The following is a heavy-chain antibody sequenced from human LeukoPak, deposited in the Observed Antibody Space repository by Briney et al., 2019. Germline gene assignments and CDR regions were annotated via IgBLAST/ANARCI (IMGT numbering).Heavy chain of an antibody. J-gene: IGHJ3*02. CDR2: IYYSGST. V-gene: IGHV4-31*03. D-gene: IGHD2-8*01. Sequence: SETLSLTCTVSGVSISSGGYYWSWIRQHPGKGLEWIGYIYYSGSTYYNPSLKSRVTISVDTSKNQFSLKLSSVTAADTAVYYCARELNEPSAFDIWGQGTMVTVSS. CDR1: GVSISSGGYY. CDR3: ARELNEPSAFDI.